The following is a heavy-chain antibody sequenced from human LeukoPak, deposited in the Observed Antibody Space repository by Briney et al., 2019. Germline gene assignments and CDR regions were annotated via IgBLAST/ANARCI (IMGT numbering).Heavy chain of an antibody. CDR3: AKGPIVVVPENWFDP. J-gene: IGHJ5*02. V-gene: IGHV3-20*04. Sequence: GGSLRLSCAASGFIFDDYGMSWVRQAPGKGLEWVSGINWSGDYKGYADSVRGRFTISRDNSKNTLYLQMNSLRAEDTAVYYCAKGPIVVVPENWFDPWGQGTLVTVSS. D-gene: IGHD2-2*01. CDR2: INWSGDYK. CDR1: GFIFDDYG.